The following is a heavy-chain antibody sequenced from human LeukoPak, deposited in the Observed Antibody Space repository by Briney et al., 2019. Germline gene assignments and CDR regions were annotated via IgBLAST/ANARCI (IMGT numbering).Heavy chain of an antibody. CDR3: ARLLGREYYFDY. Sequence: SETLSLTCTVSGGSISSSSYYWGWIRQPPGKGLEWIGSIYYSGSTYYNPSLKSRVTISVDTSKNQFSLKLSSVTAADTAVYYCARLLGREYYFDYWGQGTLVTVSS. J-gene: IGHJ4*02. D-gene: IGHD5-24*01. CDR1: GGSISSSSYY. CDR2: IYYSGST. V-gene: IGHV4-39*01.